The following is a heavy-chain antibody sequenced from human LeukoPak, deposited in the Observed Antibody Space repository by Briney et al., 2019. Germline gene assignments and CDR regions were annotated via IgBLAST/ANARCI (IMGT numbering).Heavy chain of an antibody. J-gene: IGHJ4*02. CDR2: ISSSSFTI. Sequence: GGSLRLSCAASGFTFSSYSMNWVRQAPGRGLEWVSYISSSSFTIYYADSVKGRFTISRDNAKNSLYLQLSSLRAEDTAVYYCARDDPAVPTHYGAPLDYWGQGTLVTVSS. V-gene: IGHV3-48*01. CDR3: ARDDPAVPTHYGAPLDY. D-gene: IGHD4-17*01. CDR1: GFTFSSYS.